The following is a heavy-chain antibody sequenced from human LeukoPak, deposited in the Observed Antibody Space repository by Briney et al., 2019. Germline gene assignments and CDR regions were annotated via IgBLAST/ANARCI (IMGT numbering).Heavy chain of an antibody. CDR1: GFTFSTLA. CDR2: LSDSAVSS. D-gene: IGHD3-22*01. Sequence: GGSLRLSCAVSGFTFSTLAMNWVRQAPGKGLEWVSSLSDSAVSSYYADSVKGRFTISRDNSKNTLYLQMNSLRAEDTATYYCAKAPDSSGFPSYFDSWGHGTLVAVSS. J-gene: IGHJ4*01. V-gene: IGHV3-23*01. CDR3: AKAPDSSGFPSYFDS.